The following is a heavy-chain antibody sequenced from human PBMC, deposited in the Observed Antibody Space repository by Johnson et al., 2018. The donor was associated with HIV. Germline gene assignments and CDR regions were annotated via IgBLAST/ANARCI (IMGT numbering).Heavy chain of an antibody. V-gene: IGHV3-11*01. CDR3: ARSMGYSSGYYSPYGADAFDI. J-gene: IGHJ3*02. CDR1: GFTFSDHY. CDR2: ISSSGSTI. Sequence: QVQLVESGGGLVKPGGSLRLSCVGSGFTFSDHYMSWVRQAPGKGLEWVSFISSSGSTIYYSDSVKGRFTISRDNAKNSLYLQMNSLRAEDTAVYYCARSMGYSSGYYSPYGADAFDIWGQGTMVTVSS. D-gene: IGHD3-22*01.